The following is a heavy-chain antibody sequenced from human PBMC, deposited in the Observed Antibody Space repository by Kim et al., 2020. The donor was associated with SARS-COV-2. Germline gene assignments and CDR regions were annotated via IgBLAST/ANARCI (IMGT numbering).Heavy chain of an antibody. V-gene: IGHV4-39*01. J-gene: IGHJ4*02. D-gene: IGHD3-9*01. CDR3: ASSGHFDWLIWDY. Sequence: TPTLTARVTISVDTSKNQFSLKLSSVTTADTAVYYCASSGHFDWLIWDYWGQGTLVTVSS.